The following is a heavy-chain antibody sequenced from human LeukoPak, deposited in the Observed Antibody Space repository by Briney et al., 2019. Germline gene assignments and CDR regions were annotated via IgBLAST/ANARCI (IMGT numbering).Heavy chain of an antibody. CDR2: ISYSGST. CDR3: ARDRWSCSGGSCYSGYWFDP. J-gene: IGHJ5*02. V-gene: IGHV4-39*07. Sequence: SETLSLTCTVSGGSISSSSYYWGWIRQPPGKGLEWIGHISYSGSTYYNPSLKSRVTISVDTSKNEFSLKLSSVTAADTAVYYCARDRWSCSGGSCYSGYWFDPWGQGTLVTVSS. CDR1: GGSISSSSYY. D-gene: IGHD2-15*01.